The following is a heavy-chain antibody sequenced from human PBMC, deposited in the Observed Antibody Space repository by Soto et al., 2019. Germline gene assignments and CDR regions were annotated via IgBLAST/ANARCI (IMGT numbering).Heavy chain of an antibody. CDR1: GFTFSSYG. J-gene: IGHJ4*02. Sequence: QVQLVESGGGVVQPGRSLRLSCAASGFTFSSYGMHWVRQAPGKGLEWVAVIWYDGSNKYYADSVKGRFTISRDNSKNTLYLQMNSLSAEEPAVYYCARSTSYGAHSFDYWAQGTLVTVSS. V-gene: IGHV3-33*01. CDR2: IWYDGSNK. CDR3: ARSTSYGAHSFDY. D-gene: IGHD4-17*01.